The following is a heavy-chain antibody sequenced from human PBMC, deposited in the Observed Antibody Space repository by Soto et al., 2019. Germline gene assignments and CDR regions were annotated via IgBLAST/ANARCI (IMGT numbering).Heavy chain of an antibody. J-gene: IGHJ4*02. Sequence: PSETLSLTCNVSGGSVSRVSYYWSWIRQSPGKGLEWIGYVYYSGSTNYNPSLKSRVTISVDTSKNQFALKLRSVTAADTAVYYCAASISIFGAVPFWGQGTLVTVSS. CDR3: AASISIFGAVPF. D-gene: IGHD3-3*01. V-gene: IGHV4-61*01. CDR2: VYYSGST. CDR1: GGSVSRVSYY.